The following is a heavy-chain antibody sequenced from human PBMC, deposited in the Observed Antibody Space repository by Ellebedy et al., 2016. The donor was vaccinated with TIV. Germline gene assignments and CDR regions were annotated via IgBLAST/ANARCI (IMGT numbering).Heavy chain of an antibody. D-gene: IGHD2-21*01. V-gene: IGHV4-59*12. Sequence: SETLSLTXTVSGGSISSYYWSWIRQPPGKGLEWIGYIYYSGSTNYNPSLKSRVTISVDTSKNQFSLKLSSVTAADTAVYYCARRVVVIAIRGPRAFDIWGQGTMVTVSS. CDR3: ARRVVVIAIRGPRAFDI. CDR2: IYYSGST. CDR1: GGSISSYY. J-gene: IGHJ3*02.